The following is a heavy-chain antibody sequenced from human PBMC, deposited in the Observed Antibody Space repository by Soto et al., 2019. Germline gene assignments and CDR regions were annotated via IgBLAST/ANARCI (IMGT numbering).Heavy chain of an antibody. CDR1: GGSFSGYY. CDR3: ARGAIHSSSSPFFDY. Sequence: PSETLSLTCAVYGGSFSGYYWSWIGQPPGKGLEWIGEINHSGSTNYNPSLKSRVTISVDTSKNQFSLKLSSVTAADTAVYYCARGAIHSSSSPFFDYWGQGTQVTVSS. D-gene: IGHD6-6*01. CDR2: INHSGST. V-gene: IGHV4-34*01. J-gene: IGHJ4*02.